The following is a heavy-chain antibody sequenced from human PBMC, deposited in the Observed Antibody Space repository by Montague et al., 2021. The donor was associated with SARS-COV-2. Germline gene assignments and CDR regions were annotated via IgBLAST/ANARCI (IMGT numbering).Heavy chain of an antibody. V-gene: IGHV4-39*01. CDR2: IYYSGST. CDR1: GGSISSSSYY. CDR3: ARQAQLFHRATDYYDMDV. D-gene: IGHD1-1*01. Sequence: SETLSLTCSVSGGSISSSSYYWGWIRQSPGKGLEWIGSIYYSGSTYYNPSLKSRVTISVDTSKKQFSLKVTPVTAADTAVYHRARQAQLFHRATDYYDMDVWGQGTTVTVSS. J-gene: IGHJ6*02.